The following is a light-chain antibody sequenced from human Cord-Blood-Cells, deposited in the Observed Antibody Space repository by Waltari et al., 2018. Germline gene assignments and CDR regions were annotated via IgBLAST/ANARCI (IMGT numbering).Light chain of an antibody. CDR3: SSYTSSSTFVV. CDR2: DVS. J-gene: IGLJ2*01. Sequence: QSALTQPASVSGSPGQSITISCTGTSSDVAGYNYVSWYQQHPGKAPKLMIYDVSKRPSGVSNRFSCSKSGNTASLTISGLQAEDEADYYCSSYTSSSTFVVFGGGTKLTVL. CDR1: SSDVAGYNY. V-gene: IGLV2-14*01.